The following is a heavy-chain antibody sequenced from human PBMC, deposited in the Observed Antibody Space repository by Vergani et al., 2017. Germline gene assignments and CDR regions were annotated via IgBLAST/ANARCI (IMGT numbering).Heavy chain of an antibody. Sequence: EVQLVESGGGLVQPGGSLRLSCAASGFTFSSYSMNWVRQAPGKGLEWVSSISSSSSYIYYADSVKGRFTIARDNAKNSLYLQMNSLRAEDTAVYYCARGGLREYYYYGMDVWGQGTTVTVSS. CDR3: ARGGLREYYYYGMDV. V-gene: IGHV3-21*01. CDR2: ISSSSSYI. D-gene: IGHD1-26*01. J-gene: IGHJ6*02. CDR1: GFTFSSYS.